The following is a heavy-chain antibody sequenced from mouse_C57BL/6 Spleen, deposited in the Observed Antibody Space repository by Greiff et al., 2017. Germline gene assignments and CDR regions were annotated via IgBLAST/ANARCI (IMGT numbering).Heavy chain of an antibody. CDR3: ARDEYYGSSYEWFAY. J-gene: IGHJ3*01. Sequence: EVQVVESGGGLVKPGGSLKLSCAASGFTFSSYAMSWVRQTPEKRLEWVATISDGGSYTYYPDNVKGRFTISRDNAKNNLYLQMSHLKSEDTAMYYCARDEYYGSSYEWFAYWGQGTLVTVSA. CDR1: GFTFSSYA. D-gene: IGHD1-1*01. V-gene: IGHV5-4*01. CDR2: ISDGGSYT.